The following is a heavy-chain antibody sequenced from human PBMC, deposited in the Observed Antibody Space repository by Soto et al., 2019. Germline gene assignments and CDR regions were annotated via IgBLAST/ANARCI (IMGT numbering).Heavy chain of an antibody. D-gene: IGHD6-25*01. CDR2: INAGNGYT. V-gene: IGHV1-3*01. CDR1: GYTFTSYA. Sequence: QVQLVQSGAEVKKPGASVKVSCKASGYTFTSYAMHWVRQAPGQRLEWMGWINAGNGYTKYSQKFQGRVTITRDTSGRTAYMERSSLRTADTSVYFCARMAAAGNWEAWYFQLWGRGTLVTVAS. J-gene: IGHJ2*01. CDR3: ARMAAAGNWEAWYFQL.